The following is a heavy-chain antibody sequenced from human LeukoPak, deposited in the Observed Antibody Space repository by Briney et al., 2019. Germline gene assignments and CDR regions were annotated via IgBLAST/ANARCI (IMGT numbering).Heavy chain of an antibody. J-gene: IGHJ5*02. CDR1: GGSISGYY. CDR2: IYYRGAT. CDR3: ARHGSSYYWFDP. V-gene: IGHV4-59*08. Sequence: SETLSLTCTVSGGSISGYYWSWIRQAPGKGLEWIGYIYYRGATNYNPSLKSRVSISVDSSKNQFSLKLTSVTVADTAVYYCARHGSSYYWFDPWGQGTLVTVSS. D-gene: IGHD6-13*01.